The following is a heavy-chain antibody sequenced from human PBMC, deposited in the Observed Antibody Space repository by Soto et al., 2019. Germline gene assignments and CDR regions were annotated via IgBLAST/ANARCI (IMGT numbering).Heavy chain of an antibody. V-gene: IGHV3-30*03. CDR3: ACLAWFGDPVPPFDC. CDR1: GFTFSSYG. CDR2: ISYDGSNK. Sequence: SGGSLRLSCAASGFTFSSYGMHWVRQAPGKGLEWVAVISYDGSNKYYADSVKGRFTISRDNSKNTLYLQMNSLRAEDTAVYYCACLAWFGDPVPPFDCWGQGTVVTVSS. J-gene: IGHJ4*02. D-gene: IGHD3-10*01.